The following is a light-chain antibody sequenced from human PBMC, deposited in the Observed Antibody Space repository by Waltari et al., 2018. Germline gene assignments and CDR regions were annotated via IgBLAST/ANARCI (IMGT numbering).Light chain of an antibody. CDR3: QVWDSSPETVV. Sequence: SYVLTQPPSASVAPGKTATISCGGNNVGGKSVQWYQQNPGQAPVLVVHDDNARPSGIPDRLSGYNYGDTATLTIRRVEVGDEADYYCQVWDSSPETVVFGGGTKLPVL. CDR2: DDN. V-gene: IGLV3-21*01. J-gene: IGLJ2*01. CDR1: NVGGKS.